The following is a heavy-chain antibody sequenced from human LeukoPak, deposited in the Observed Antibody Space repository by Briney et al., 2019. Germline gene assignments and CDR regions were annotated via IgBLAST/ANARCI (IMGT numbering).Heavy chain of an antibody. CDR3: ARHRNRDY. CDR2: INSDESST. Sequence: PGGSLRLSCAASGFIFSSYWMHWVRQAPGKGLLWVLRINSDESSTSYADSVKGRFTISRDNAKNTLFLQMNSLRAEDTAVYYCARHRNRDYWGQGTLVTVSS. J-gene: IGHJ4*02. V-gene: IGHV3-74*01. D-gene: IGHD1-14*01. CDR1: GFIFSSYW.